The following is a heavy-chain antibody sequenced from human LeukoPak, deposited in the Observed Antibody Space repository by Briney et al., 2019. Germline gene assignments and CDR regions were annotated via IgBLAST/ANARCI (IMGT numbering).Heavy chain of an antibody. CDR2: IYTSGSI. V-gene: IGHV4-4*07. D-gene: IGHD2-2*01. J-gene: IGHJ4*02. CDR3: ARVLPAAREFDY. CDR1: GGSISSYY. Sequence: SETLSLTCTVSGGSISSYYWSWIRQPAGKGLEWIGRIYTSGSINYNPSLKSRVTMSVDTSKNQFSLKLSSATAADTAVYYCARVLPAAREFDYWGQGTLVTVSS.